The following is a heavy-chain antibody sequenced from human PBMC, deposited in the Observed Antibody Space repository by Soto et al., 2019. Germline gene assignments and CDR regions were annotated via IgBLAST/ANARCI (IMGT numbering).Heavy chain of an antibody. CDR3: PKHTRGYSPSYFDY. V-gene: IGHV3-23*01. CDR2: MSGSGGTP. Sequence: EVQLLESGGGLVQPGGSLRLSCAASGFTFSGYAMSWVRQAPGKGLEWVSSMSGSGGTPFYADSVKGRFTISRDNSNLYLQMTSLRAETTAVYYGPKHTRGYSPSYFDYWGKGTRAPSPQ. J-gene: IGHJ4*02. CDR1: GFTFSGYA. D-gene: IGHD5-18*01.